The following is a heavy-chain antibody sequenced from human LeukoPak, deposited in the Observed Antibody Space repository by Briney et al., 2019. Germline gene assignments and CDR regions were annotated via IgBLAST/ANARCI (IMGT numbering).Heavy chain of an antibody. D-gene: IGHD3-3*01. V-gene: IGHV3-49*04. Sequence: PGRSLRLSCTASGFTFGDYAMSWVRQAPGKGLEWVGLIRSKAYGGTTEYAASVKGRFTISRDDSKSIAYLQMNSLKTEDTAVYYCSPMNYDFWSGYYYYFDYWGQGTLVTVSS. J-gene: IGHJ4*02. CDR1: GFTFGDYA. CDR2: IRSKAYGGTT. CDR3: SPMNYDFWSGYYYYFDY.